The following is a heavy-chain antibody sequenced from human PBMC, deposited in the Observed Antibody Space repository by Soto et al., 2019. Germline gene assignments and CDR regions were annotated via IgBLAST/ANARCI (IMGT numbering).Heavy chain of an antibody. CDR3: ARDRERRPVLYSGYDSPFDY. CDR1: GGSFRGYY. CDR2: INHSGST. V-gene: IGHV4-34*01. J-gene: IGHJ4*02. Sequence: SETLSLTCAVYGGSFRGYYWSWIRQPPGKGLEWIGEINHSGSTNYNPSLKSRVTISVDTSKNQFSLKLSSVTAADTAVYYCARDRERRPVLYSGYDSPFDYWGQGTLVTVSS. D-gene: IGHD5-12*01.